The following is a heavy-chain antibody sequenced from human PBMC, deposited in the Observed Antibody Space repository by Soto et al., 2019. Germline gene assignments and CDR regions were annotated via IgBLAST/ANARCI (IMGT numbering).Heavy chain of an antibody. D-gene: IGHD1-1*01. V-gene: IGHV3-23*01. CDR3: ARALGSLDPFDI. J-gene: IGHJ3*02. CDR2: IRGAGGRT. Sequence: PGGSLRLSCAASGFTFSSCAMGWVRQAPGKGLEWVSSIRGAGGRTSYADSVKGRCTISRDNSKNTLDLQMSGLRGEDTATYYCARALGSLDPFDIWGQGTMVTVSS. CDR1: GFTFSSCA.